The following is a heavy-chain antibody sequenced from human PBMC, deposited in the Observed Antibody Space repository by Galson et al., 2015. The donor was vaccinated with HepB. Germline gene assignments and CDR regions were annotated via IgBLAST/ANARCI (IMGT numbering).Heavy chain of an antibody. V-gene: IGHV4-59*01. CDR3: ARVWAMVTRFDP. D-gene: IGHD5-18*01. Sequence: TLSLTCTVSGGSISSYYWSWIRQPPGKGLEWIGYIYYSGSTNYNPSLKSRVTISVDTSKNQFSLKLSSVTAADTAVYYCARVWAMVTRFDPWGQGTLVTVSS. CDR2: IYYSGST. J-gene: IGHJ5*02. CDR1: GGSISSYY.